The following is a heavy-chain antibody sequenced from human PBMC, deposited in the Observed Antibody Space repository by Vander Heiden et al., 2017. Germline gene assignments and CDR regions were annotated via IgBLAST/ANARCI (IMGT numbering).Heavy chain of an antibody. CDR2: ITSSSNYI. CDR1: GFTFSRYT. V-gene: IGHV3-21*01. Sequence: VQLVESGGGLVKPGGSLRLSCAASGFTFSRYTMYWVRQAPGKGLEWVSSITSSSNYIYYADSVKGRFTISRDNAKNSLYLQVSRMRAEDTAVYYYTKDPGNSGPPYFDYWGQGTMVTVYS. D-gene: IGHD6-19*01. J-gene: IGHJ4*02. CDR3: TKDPGNSGPPYFDY.